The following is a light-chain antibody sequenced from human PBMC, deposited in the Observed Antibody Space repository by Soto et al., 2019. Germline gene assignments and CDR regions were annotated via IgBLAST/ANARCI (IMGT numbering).Light chain of an antibody. Sequence: EIVLTQSPATLSLSPGERAALSCRASQGVGRFLAWYQQKPGQAPRLLIYDASNRATGIPARFSGSGSGTDFTLASDRLEPEDFAVYYCQQRGGWPLTFGGGTKVEIK. V-gene: IGKV3-11*01. CDR1: QGVGRF. CDR2: DAS. CDR3: QQRGGWPLT. J-gene: IGKJ4*01.